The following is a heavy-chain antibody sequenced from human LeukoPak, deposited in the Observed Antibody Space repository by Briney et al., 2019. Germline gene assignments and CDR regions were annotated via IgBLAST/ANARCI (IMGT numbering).Heavy chain of an antibody. D-gene: IGHD3-22*01. J-gene: IGHJ4*02. V-gene: IGHV1-69*06. Sequence: GASVKVSCKASGGTFSSYAISWVRQAPGQGLEWMGGIIPIFGTANYAQKFQGRVTITADKSTSTAYMELSSLRSEDTAVYYCARTYYYDSSGYYTLEYYFDYWGQGTLVTVSS. CDR1: GGTFSSYA. CDR2: IIPIFGTA. CDR3: ARTYYYDSSGYYTLEYYFDY.